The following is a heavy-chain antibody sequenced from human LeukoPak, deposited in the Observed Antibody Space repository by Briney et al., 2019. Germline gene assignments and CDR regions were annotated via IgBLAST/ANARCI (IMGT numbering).Heavy chain of an antibody. V-gene: IGHV1-24*01. D-gene: IGHD1-14*01. J-gene: IGHJ3*02. CDR1: GYTLSELS. CDR2: FDPEDGET. Sequence: ASVKVSCKAPGYTLSELSIHWVRQPSGKGLEWMGAFDPEDGETIYAQKFQGRVTMTEDTSTDTAYMELSSLRSEDTAVYYCATASGPRNAFDIWGQGTMVTVSS. CDR3: ATASGPRNAFDI.